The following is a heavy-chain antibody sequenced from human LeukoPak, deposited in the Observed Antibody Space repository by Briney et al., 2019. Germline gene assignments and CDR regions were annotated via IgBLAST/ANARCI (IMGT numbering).Heavy chain of an antibody. J-gene: IGHJ3*02. CDR2: XXXXXXXX. Sequence: GGSLRLSCAASGFTFSSYSMNWVRQTPGKGLEWLSYXXXXXXXXXYADSVKGRFTISRDNAKNSLYLQMNSLRAEDTALYYXXXPXXXXXXXXXXXXXXXXXAFDIWGRGTVXTVSS. V-gene: IGHV3-48*01. CDR1: GFTFSSYS. CDR3: XXPXXXXXXXXXXXXXXXXXAFDI.